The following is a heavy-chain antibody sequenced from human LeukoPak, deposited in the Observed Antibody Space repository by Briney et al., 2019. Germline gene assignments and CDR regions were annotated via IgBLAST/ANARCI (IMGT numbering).Heavy chain of an antibody. V-gene: IGHV1-69*13. CDR3: ARGGGYNHFDY. Sequence: SVKVSCKASGGTFSRYAISWVRQAPGQGLEWMGGIIPIFGTAHYAQKFQGRVTITADESTSTAYMELSSLRSEDTAVYYCARGGGYNHFDYWGQGTLVTVSS. D-gene: IGHD5-24*01. CDR2: IIPIFGTA. CDR1: GGTFSRYA. J-gene: IGHJ4*02.